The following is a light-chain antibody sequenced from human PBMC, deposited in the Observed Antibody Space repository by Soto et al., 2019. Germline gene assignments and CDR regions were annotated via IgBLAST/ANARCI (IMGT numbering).Light chain of an antibody. V-gene: IGKV3-11*01. CDR3: QQRSNWPWT. CDR2: DAS. CDR1: QSVSSY. Sequence: EIVLTHSPATLSLSPGERATLSCRASQSVSSYLAWYQQKPGQAPRLLIYDASNRATGIPARFSGSGSGTDFTLTISSLEPEDFAVYYCQQRSNWPWTFAQGTKVDIK. J-gene: IGKJ1*01.